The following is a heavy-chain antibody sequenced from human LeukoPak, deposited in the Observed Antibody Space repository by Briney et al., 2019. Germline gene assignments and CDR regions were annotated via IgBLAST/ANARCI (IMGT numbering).Heavy chain of an antibody. CDR2: IYYSGST. CDR1: GGSISSGDYY. CDR3: TRPNVRGYSYGYFDY. D-gene: IGHD5-18*01. V-gene: IGHV4-30-4*08. Sequence: SQTLSLTCTVSGGSISSGDYYWSWIRQPPGKGLEWIGYIYYSGSTYYNPSLKSRVTISVDTSKNQFSLKLSSVTAADTAVYYCTRPNVRGYSYGYFDYWGQGTLVTVSS. J-gene: IGHJ4*02.